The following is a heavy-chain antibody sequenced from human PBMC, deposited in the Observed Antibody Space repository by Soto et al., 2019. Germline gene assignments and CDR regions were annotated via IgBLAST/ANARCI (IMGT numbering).Heavy chain of an antibody. V-gene: IGHV3-30-3*01. CDR2: ISHDGSHK. Sequence: QVQLVESGGGVVQPGRSLRLSCAASGFTFNSFTMHWVRQAPGKGLEWVAVISHDGSHKYSADSVKGRFTISRDDSKNTLYLQMSSLRVEDTAIYYCATWEERYFQDWGQDTLVTVSS. CDR1: GFTFNSFT. CDR3: ATWEERYFQD. J-gene: IGHJ1*01. D-gene: IGHD1-26*01.